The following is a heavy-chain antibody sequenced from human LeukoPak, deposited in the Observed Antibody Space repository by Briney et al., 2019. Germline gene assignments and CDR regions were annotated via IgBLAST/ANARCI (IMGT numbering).Heavy chain of an antibody. CDR2: IYPGDSDT. CDR1: GYIFTSYW. V-gene: IGHV5-51*01. J-gene: IGHJ4*02. D-gene: IGHD4-23*01. CDR3: ARRSYGGEDIDY. Sequence: PGESLQISCKGSGYIFTSYWITWVRQMPGKGLEGMGIIYPGDSDTRYSPSFQGQVTISADKSISTAYLQWSSLRASDTAMYYCARRSYGGEDIDYWGQGTLVTVSS.